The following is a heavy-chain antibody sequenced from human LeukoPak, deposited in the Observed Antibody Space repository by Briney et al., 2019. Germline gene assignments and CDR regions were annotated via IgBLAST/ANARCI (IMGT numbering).Heavy chain of an antibody. J-gene: IGHJ3*02. V-gene: IGHV3-21*01. CDR2: ISSSSSYI. Sequence: GSLRLSCAASEFAFSTYSMNWVRQAPGKGLEWVSSISSSSSYIYYADSVKGRFTISRDNAKNSLYLQMNSLRAEDTAVYYCARDSSGTAGTAFDIWGLGTMVTVSS. CDR1: EFAFSTYS. D-gene: IGHD3-22*01. CDR3: ARDSSGTAGTAFDI.